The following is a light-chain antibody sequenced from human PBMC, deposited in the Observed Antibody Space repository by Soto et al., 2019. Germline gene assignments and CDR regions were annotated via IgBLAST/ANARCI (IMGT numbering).Light chain of an antibody. CDR3: QQYGSSPT. J-gene: IGKJ4*01. Sequence: EIVLTQSQGTLSFSAGEGANLXWRAGQSLLSNYVAWYQHKPGQAPRLLIFGASTTATGIPDRFSGSGSGTDFTLTISRLEPEDFAVYYCQQYGSSPTFGGGTKV. V-gene: IGKV3-20*01. CDR2: GAS. CDR1: QSLLSNY.